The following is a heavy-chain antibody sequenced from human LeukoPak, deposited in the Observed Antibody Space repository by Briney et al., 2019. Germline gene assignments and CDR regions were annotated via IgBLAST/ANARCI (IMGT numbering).Heavy chain of an antibody. V-gene: IGHV1-18*01. Sequence: ASVKVSCKASGYTFINYDFSWVRQAPGQGLEWMGWISTYNGNTNYAQKLQGRVTMTTDTSTSTAYMELRSLRSDDTAVYYCATEELRGIAAAGSASFDYWGQGTLVTVSS. CDR3: ATEELRGIAAAGSASFDY. D-gene: IGHD6-13*01. J-gene: IGHJ4*02. CDR1: GYTFINYD. CDR2: ISTYNGNT.